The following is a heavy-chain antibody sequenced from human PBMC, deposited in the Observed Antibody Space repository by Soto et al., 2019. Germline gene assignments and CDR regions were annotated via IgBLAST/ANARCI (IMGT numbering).Heavy chain of an antibody. CDR1: GYTFTSYG. CDR3: ARDPLRVWFGEYPNHWFDR. CDR2: ISAYNGNT. Sequence: QVQLVQSGAEVKKPGASVKVSCKASGYTFTSYGISWVRQAPGQGLEWMGWISAYNGNTNYAQKLQGRVTMTTDTSTGTGNMAPRSLRADATAVYYCARDPLRVWFGEYPNHWFDRWGQVTLVPVCS. D-gene: IGHD3-10*01. J-gene: IGHJ5*02. V-gene: IGHV1-18*01.